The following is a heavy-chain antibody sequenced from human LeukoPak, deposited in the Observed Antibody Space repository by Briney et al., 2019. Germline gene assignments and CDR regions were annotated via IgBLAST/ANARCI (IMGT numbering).Heavy chain of an antibody. CDR1: GGSSSSYY. Sequence: SETLSLTCTVSGGSSSSYYCSWIRQPPGRGLEWIGYISYSGRTNYNPSLKSRVTVSVDTSKNQFSLKLSSVTVADTAVYYCARLGSNNWFDPWGQGTLVTVSS. CDR2: ISYSGRT. CDR3: ARLGSNNWFDP. J-gene: IGHJ5*02. V-gene: IGHV4-59*01.